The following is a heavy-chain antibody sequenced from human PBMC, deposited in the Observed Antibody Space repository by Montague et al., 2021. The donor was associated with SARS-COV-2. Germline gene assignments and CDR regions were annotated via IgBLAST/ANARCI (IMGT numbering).Heavy chain of an antibody. V-gene: IGHV4-34*01. D-gene: IGHD3-3*01. J-gene: IGHJ3*01. CDR2: INHTGSA. CDR3: ARGQVTISGVLIFIPAAGPLDV. CDR1: GGSFSDYY. Sequence: SETLSLTCAVYGGSFSDYYWTWIRQSPGKGLEWIGEINHTGSASYNPSLKSRVTLSKDTSKNQFSLKLQSLTAADTAVYYCARGQVTISGVLIFIPAAGPLDVWGQGTLVTVSS.